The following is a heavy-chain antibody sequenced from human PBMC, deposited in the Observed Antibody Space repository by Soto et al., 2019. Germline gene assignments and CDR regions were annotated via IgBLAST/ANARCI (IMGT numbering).Heavy chain of an antibody. Sequence: EVQLVESGGGLVKPGGSLRLSCAASGFTFSNAWMSWVRQAPGKGLEWVGRIKSKTDGGTTDYAAPVKGRFTISRDDSKNTLYQQINSLKTENTAVYYGTTLGIAAAGGIYYYYYYMDVWGKGTTVTVSS. D-gene: IGHD6-13*01. CDR3: TTLGIAAAGGIYYYYYYMDV. V-gene: IGHV3-15*01. CDR1: GFTFSNAW. CDR2: IKSKTDGGTT. J-gene: IGHJ6*03.